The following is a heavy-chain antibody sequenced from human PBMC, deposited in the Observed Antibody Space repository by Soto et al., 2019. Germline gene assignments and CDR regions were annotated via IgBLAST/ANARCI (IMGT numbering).Heavy chain of an antibody. CDR2: ISGYNGNT. Sequence: GASVKVSCKASGYTLSTYGISWVRQAPGHGLEWMGWISGYNGNTNYAQKLQGRVTMTTDTSTSTAYMELRSLRSDGSAVYYCARDGYGDGFDYWGQGTLVTVSS. J-gene: IGHJ4*02. CDR3: ARDGYGDGFDY. D-gene: IGHD4-17*01. V-gene: IGHV1-18*01. CDR1: GYTLSTYG.